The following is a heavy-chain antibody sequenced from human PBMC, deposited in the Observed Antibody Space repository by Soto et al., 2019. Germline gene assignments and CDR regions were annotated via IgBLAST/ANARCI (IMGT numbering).Heavy chain of an antibody. CDR1: GYTFTSYG. V-gene: IGHV1-18*01. Sequence: ASLTVSCKASGYTFTSYGIGCVRQAPGQGLEWMGWISAYNGNTNYAQKLQGRVTMTTDTSTSTAYMELRSLRSDDTAVYYCAREGYYDILTGYTPGGYWGQGTLVTVSS. CDR2: ISAYNGNT. J-gene: IGHJ4*02. CDR3: AREGYYDILTGYTPGGY. D-gene: IGHD3-9*01.